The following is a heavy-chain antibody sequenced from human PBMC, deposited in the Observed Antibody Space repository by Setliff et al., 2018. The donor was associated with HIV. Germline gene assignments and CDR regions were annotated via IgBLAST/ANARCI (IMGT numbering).Heavy chain of an antibody. V-gene: IGHV4-31*03. D-gene: IGHD6-19*01. J-gene: IGHJ6*03. CDR2: IYYSGNT. Sequence: SETLSLTCTVSGDSISSGGYYWSWIRQRPGKGLEWIGFIYYSGNTYYNPSLKRRVSMSVDTSKDQFSLNLSSMTAADTAVYYCAKGVAGLQYYYYYMDVWGKGTTVTVSS. CDR1: GDSISSGGYY. CDR3: AKGVAGLQYYYYYMDV.